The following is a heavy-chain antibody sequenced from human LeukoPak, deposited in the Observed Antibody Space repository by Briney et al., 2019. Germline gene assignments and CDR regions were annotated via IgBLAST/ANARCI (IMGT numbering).Heavy chain of an antibody. V-gene: IGHV3-30*18. CDR1: GFTFSSYG. CDR3: AKEPHNYYDSSGYYNYFDY. CDR2: ISYDGSNK. Sequence: PGGSLRLSCAASGFTFSSYGMHWVRQAPGKGLEWVAVISYDGSNKYYADSVKGRFTISRDNSKNTLYLQMNSLRAEDTAVYYCAKEPHNYYDSSGYYNYFDYWGQGTLVTVSS. D-gene: IGHD3-22*01. J-gene: IGHJ4*02.